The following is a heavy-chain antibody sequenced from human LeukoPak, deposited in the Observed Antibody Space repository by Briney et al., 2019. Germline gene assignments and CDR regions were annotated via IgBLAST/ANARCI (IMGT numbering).Heavy chain of an antibody. D-gene: IGHD4-11*01. J-gene: IGHJ6*03. CDR1: GFTFSSYS. CDR3: AREINTVTSYYYYYYMDV. V-gene: IGHV3-48*01. CDR2: ISSSSSTI. Sequence: GGSLRLSCAASGFTFSSYSTNWVRQAPGKGLEWVSYISSSSSTIYYADSVKGRFTISRDNAKNSLYLQMNSLRAEDTAVYYCAREINTVTSYYYYYYMDVWGKGTTVTVSS.